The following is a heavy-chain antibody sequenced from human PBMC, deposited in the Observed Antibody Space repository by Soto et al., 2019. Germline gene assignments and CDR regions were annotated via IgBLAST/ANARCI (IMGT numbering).Heavy chain of an antibody. V-gene: IGHV4-39*01. D-gene: IGHD6-19*01. CDR1: GGPISSSGDY. J-gene: IGHJ4*02. Sequence: QLQLQESGPGLVKPSETLFLTCTVTGGPISSSGDYWGLVRKTPGKGLEWIGTISNSGSTYYNPSVMNRVTISVDTSKKQFSLRLIYVSAADTALYYCARGLSSSAYLDYWGQGTLVTVSS. CDR3: ARGLSSSAYLDY. CDR2: ISNSGST.